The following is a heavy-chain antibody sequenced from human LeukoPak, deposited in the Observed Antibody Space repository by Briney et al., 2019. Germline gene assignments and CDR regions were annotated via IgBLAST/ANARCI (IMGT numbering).Heavy chain of an antibody. Sequence: PGGSLRLSCAASGFTFSSYSMNWVRQAPGKGLEWVSSISSSSSYIYYADSVKGRFTISRDNAKNSLDLQMNSLRAEDTAVYYCAREADYVWGSYRPYYLDYWGQGTLVTVSS. CDR3: AREADYVWGSYRPYYLDY. J-gene: IGHJ4*02. V-gene: IGHV3-21*01. D-gene: IGHD3-16*02. CDR1: GFTFSSYS. CDR2: ISSSSSYI.